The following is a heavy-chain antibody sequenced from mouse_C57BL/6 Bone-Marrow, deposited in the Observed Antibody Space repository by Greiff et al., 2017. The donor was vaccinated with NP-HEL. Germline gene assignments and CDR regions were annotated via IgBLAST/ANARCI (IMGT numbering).Heavy chain of an antibody. J-gene: IGHJ2*01. CDR3: ARPKVWWYSNYYFDY. V-gene: IGHV1-55*01. CDR1: GYTFTSYW. Sequence: QVQLQQPGAELVKPGASVKMSCKASGYTFTSYWITWVKQRPGQGLEWIGDIYPGSGSTNYNEKFKSKATLTVDTSSSTAYMQLSSLTSEDSAVYYCARPKVWWYSNYYFDYWGQGTTLTVSS. CDR2: IYPGSGST. D-gene: IGHD1-1*02.